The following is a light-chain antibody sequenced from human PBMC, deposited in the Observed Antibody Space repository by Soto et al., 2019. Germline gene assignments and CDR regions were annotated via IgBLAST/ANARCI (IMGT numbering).Light chain of an antibody. CDR1: SSNIGSNS. CDR2: RND. CDR3: AAWDDSLSGYV. Sequence: QSALTQPPSASGTPGQRVTISCSGSSSNIGSNSVYWYQQLPGTAPKLLIYRNDQRPSGVPDRFSGSKSGTSASLAISGLRSEDEADYYCAAWDDSLSGYVFGTGTQLTVL. J-gene: IGLJ1*01. V-gene: IGLV1-47*01.